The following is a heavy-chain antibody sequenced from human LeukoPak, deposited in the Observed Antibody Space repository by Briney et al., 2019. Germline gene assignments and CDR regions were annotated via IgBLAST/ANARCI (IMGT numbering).Heavy chain of an antibody. CDR2: IYAGGST. CDR3: SGSGSYYSDY. Sequence: PGGSLRLSCAASGFTVSNNYMSWVRQAPGKGLEWVSVIYAGGSTYYADSVKGRFTSSRDNSKNTLYLQMNSLRAEDTAVYYCSGSGSYYSDYWGQGTPVTVSS. J-gene: IGHJ4*02. V-gene: IGHV3-66*01. CDR1: GFTVSNNY. D-gene: IGHD3-10*01.